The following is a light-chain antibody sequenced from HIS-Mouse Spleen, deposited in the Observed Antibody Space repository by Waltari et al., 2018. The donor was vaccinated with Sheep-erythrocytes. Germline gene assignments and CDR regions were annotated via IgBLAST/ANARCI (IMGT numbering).Light chain of an antibody. CDR2: DVS. J-gene: IGLJ1*01. V-gene: IGLV2-14*03. CDR3: SSYTSSSTLV. CDR1: SSAVGGYNF. Sequence: QSALTQPASVSGSPVQSITISCTGTSSAVGGYNFVSWYQQHPGKAPKLMIYDVSNRPSGVSNRFSGSKSGNTASLTISGLQAEDEADYYCSSYTSSSTLVFGTGTKVTVL.